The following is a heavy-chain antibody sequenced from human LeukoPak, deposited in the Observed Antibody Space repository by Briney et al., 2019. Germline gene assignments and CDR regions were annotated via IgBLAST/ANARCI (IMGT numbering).Heavy chain of an antibody. CDR1: GFTFSSHW. D-gene: IGHD6-13*01. Sequence: GGSLRLSCAASGFTFSSHWISWVRQAPGKGLEWVSAISGSGDSTYYGDSVKGRFTISRDNSKNTLYLQMNSLRAEDTAVYYCAKTRPLDSSSWSHGDYWGQGTLVTVSS. V-gene: IGHV3-23*01. CDR2: ISGSGDST. CDR3: AKTRPLDSSSWSHGDY. J-gene: IGHJ4*02.